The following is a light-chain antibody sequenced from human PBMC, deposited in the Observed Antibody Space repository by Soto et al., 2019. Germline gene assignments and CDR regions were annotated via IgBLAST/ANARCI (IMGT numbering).Light chain of an antibody. CDR1: QSISSSY. CDR2: AAS. J-gene: IGKJ1*01. V-gene: IGKV3-20*01. CDR3: QQYGSSSGT. Sequence: EIVLTQSPGTLSLSPGETATLSCRASQSISSSYLAWYQQIPGQAPRLLIYAASSRATGIPDRFSGSGSGTDFTLTINRLEPEDFAVYYCQQYGSSSGTFGQGPKVEIK.